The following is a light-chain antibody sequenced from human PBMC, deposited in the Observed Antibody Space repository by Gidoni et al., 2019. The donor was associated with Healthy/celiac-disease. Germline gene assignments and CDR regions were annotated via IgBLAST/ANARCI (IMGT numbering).Light chain of an antibody. J-gene: IGKJ3*01. CDR2: AAS. CDR3: QQLNSYPPFT. V-gene: IGKV1-9*01. CDR1: QGISSY. Sequence: IPLTQSPSFLSASVGDRVPITCRASQGISSYLAGYQQKPGKAPKLLIYAASTLQSGVPSRFSGSGSGTEFTLTTSSLQPEDFATYYCQQLNSYPPFTFXPXTKVDIK.